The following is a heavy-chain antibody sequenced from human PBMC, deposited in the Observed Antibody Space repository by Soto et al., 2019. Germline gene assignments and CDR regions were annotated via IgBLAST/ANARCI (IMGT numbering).Heavy chain of an antibody. V-gene: IGHV4-31*03. CDR3: ARATPAGSADF. Sequence: SETLSLTCTVSGGSNIRDGYYWSWIRQHPWKGLEWIAYISYSGSSYSNPSLKSRVTISADTSKNQFSLRLTSVTAADTAVYFCARATPAGSADFWGQGXLVTVYS. J-gene: IGHJ4*02. CDR2: ISYSGSS. D-gene: IGHD2-2*01. CDR1: GGSNIRDGYY.